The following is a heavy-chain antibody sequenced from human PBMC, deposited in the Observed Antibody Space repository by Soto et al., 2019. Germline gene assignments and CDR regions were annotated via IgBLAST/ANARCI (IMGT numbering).Heavy chain of an antibody. CDR3: ETGFAHYRAFDY. Sequence: QVHLVESGGGVVQPGRSLRLSCAASGFSFSTYGMHWVRQAPGKGLEWVAFISNDGSNKYYADSVKGRFTISRDNSKNTIYREKNSMRAEETGVYYCETGFAHYRAFDYCGHGPMVTVSS. V-gene: IGHV3-30*03. J-gene: IGHJ4*01. CDR1: GFSFSTYG. CDR2: ISNDGSNK. D-gene: IGHD1-26*01.